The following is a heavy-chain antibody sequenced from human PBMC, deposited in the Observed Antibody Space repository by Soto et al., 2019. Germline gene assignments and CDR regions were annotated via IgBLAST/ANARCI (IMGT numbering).Heavy chain of an antibody. CDR1: GFTFSSYS. J-gene: IGHJ3*02. CDR3: ARDALTGHDYGGDAFDI. Sequence: RLSCAASGFTFSSYSMNWVRQAPGKGLEWVSYISSSSSTIYYADSVKGRFTISRDNAKNSLYLQMNSLRAEDTAVYYCARDALTGHDYGGDAFDIWGQGTMVTVSS. CDR2: ISSSSSTI. D-gene: IGHD4-17*01. V-gene: IGHV3-48*01.